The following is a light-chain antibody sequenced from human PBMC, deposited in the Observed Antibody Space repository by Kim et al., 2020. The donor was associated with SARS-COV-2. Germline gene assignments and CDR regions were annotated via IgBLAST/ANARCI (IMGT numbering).Light chain of an antibody. V-gene: IGLV2-18*02. CDR1: SSDVGGYNR. J-gene: IGLJ2*01. CDR3: SSYTTSSTLV. Sequence: QSALTQPPSVSGSPGQSVTISCTGTSSDVGGYNRVSWYQQPPGTAPKLMIYEVNNRPSGVPDRFSGSKSGNTASLTISGLQTEDEADYYCSSYTTSSTLVLGGGTKVTVL. CDR2: EVN.